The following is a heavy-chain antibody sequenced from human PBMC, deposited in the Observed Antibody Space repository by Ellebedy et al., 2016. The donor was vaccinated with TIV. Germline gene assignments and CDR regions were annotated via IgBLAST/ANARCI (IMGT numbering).Heavy chain of an antibody. CDR2: ISYDGSNK. J-gene: IGHJ4*02. CDR3: ARKRRWLQSASFEY. V-gene: IGHV3-30*03. CDR1: GFTFSSNG. Sequence: GESLKISCAASGFTFSSNGMHRVRQAPGKGLEWVAVISYDGSNKYYADSVKGRFTISRDNSKNTLYLQMNSLRAEDTAVYYCARKRRWLQSASFEYWGQGTLVTVSS. D-gene: IGHD5-24*01.